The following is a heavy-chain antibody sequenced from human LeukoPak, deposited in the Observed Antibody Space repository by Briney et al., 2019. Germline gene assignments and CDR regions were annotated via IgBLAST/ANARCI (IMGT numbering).Heavy chain of an antibody. CDR1: GYTFTGYY. Sequence: ASVKVSCKASGYTFTGYYMHWVRQAPGQGLEWMGWINPNSGGTNYAQVFQGRVTMTRDTSISTAYMELSRLRSDDTAIYYCAREYRDGYNFDYWGQGTLVTVSS. CDR3: AREYRDGYNFDY. CDR2: INPNSGGT. J-gene: IGHJ4*02. V-gene: IGHV1-2*02. D-gene: IGHD5-24*01.